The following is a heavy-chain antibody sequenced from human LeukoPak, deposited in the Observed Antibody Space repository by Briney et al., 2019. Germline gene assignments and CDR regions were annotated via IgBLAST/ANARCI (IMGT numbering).Heavy chain of an antibody. CDR2: IYYSGST. J-gene: IGHJ6*02. Sequence: SETLSLTCAVSGGSISSYYWSWIRQPPGKGLEWIGYIYYSGSTNYNPSLKSRVTISVDTSKNQFSLKLSSVTAADTAVYYCAGVPAAHYYYYGMDVWGQGTTVTVSS. V-gene: IGHV4-59*08. D-gene: IGHD2-2*01. CDR3: AGVPAAHYYYYGMDV. CDR1: GGSISSYY.